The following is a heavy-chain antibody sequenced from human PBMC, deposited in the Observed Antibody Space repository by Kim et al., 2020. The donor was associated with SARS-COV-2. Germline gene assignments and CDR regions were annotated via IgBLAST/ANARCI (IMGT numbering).Heavy chain of an antibody. J-gene: IGHJ5*02. CDR1: GGSFSGYY. CDR2: INHSGST. D-gene: IGHD3-22*01. CDR3: ARGHAIVGITMIVVVNKNWFDP. Sequence: SETLSLTCAVYGGSFSGYYWSWIRQPPGKGLEWIGEINHSGSTNYNPSLKSRVTISVDTSKNQFSLKLSSVTAADMAVYYCARGHAIVGITMIVVVNKNWFDPWGQGTLVTVSS. V-gene: IGHV4-34*01.